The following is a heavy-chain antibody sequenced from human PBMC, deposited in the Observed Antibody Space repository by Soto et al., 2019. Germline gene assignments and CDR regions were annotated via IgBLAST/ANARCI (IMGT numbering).Heavy chain of an antibody. CDR3: ARDAALLSGYYYMDV. CDR1: GYTFTGYS. V-gene: IGHV1-2*04. Sequence: ASVKVSCKASGYTFTGYSMNGVRQAPRQGLEWMGWINPNSGGKNYAQKFQGWVTMTRDTSISTAYMELSRLRSDDTAVYYFARDAALLSGYYYMDVWGKGTTVTVSS. J-gene: IGHJ6*03. D-gene: IGHD2-15*01. CDR2: INPNSGGK.